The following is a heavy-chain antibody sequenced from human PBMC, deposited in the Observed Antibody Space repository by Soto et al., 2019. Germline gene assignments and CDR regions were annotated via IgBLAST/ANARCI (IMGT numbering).Heavy chain of an antibody. J-gene: IGHJ4*02. V-gene: IGHV3-21*01. CDR3: ARDGGYSGYDYFDY. Sequence: GGSLRLSCAASGFTLSRHTMNWVRQAPGKGLEWVSFIGSRTSDIYYADSVKGRFTISRDNAKNSLYLDLTRLRAEDTAVYYCARDGGYSGYDYFDYWGQGTLVTVSS. CDR2: IGSRTSDI. D-gene: IGHD5-12*01. CDR1: GFTLSRHT.